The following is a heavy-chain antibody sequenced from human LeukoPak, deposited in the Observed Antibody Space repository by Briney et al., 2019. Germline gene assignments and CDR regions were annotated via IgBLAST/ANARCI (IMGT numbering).Heavy chain of an antibody. V-gene: IGHV4-59*12. CDR3: ARDNFVWLSAFDY. CDR1: GGSISSYY. Sequence: SETLSLTCTVSGGSISSYYWSWIRQPPGKGLEWIGYIYYSGSTNYNPSLKSRVTISVDTSKNQFSLKLSSVTAADTAVYYCARDNFVWLSAFDYWGQGTLVTVSS. D-gene: IGHD3-9*01. CDR2: IYYSGST. J-gene: IGHJ4*02.